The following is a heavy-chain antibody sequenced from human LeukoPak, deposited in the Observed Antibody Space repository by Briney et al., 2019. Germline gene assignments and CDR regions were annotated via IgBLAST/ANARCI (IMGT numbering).Heavy chain of an antibody. CDR2: IRSKAYGGTT. CDR1: GFTFGDYA. J-gene: IGHJ4*02. D-gene: IGHD1-26*01. CDR3: TKLVGATALLGFDY. V-gene: IGHV3-49*04. Sequence: GGSLRLSCTASGFTFGDYAMSWVRQAPGKGLEWVGFIRSKAYGGTTEYAASVKGRFTISRDDSKSIAYLQMNSLKTEDTAVYYCTKLVGATALLGFDYWGQGTLVTVSS.